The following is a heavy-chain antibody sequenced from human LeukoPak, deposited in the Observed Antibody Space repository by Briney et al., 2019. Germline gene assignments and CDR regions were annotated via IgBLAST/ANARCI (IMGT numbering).Heavy chain of an antibody. V-gene: IGHV4-39*07. CDR2: IDYRGKI. CDR3: ASSSQEYYDILTGFHD. Sequence: SETLSLTCSVSGDSISDTDHYWGWIRQPPGKGLEWIASIDYRGKIYQKPSLKSRVTISMDTSKSHFSLQLSSVTAADTAVYYCASSSQEYYDILTGFHDWGQGTLVVVSS. D-gene: IGHD3-9*01. CDR1: GDSISDTDHY. J-gene: IGHJ1*01.